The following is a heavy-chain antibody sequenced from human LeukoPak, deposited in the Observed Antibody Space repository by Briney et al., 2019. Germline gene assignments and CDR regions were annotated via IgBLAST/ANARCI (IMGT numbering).Heavy chain of an antibody. CDR2: INPNSGGT. D-gene: IGHD3-9*01. Sequence: ASVKVSCKASGYTFTGYYMHWVRQAPGQGLEWMGWINPNSGGTNYAQKFQGRVTMTRDTSISTAYMELSRLRSDDTAVYYCARGYYDILTGYFQWAFDIWGQGTMVTVSS. J-gene: IGHJ3*02. CDR3: ARGYYDILTGYFQWAFDI. CDR1: GYTFTGYY. V-gene: IGHV1-2*02.